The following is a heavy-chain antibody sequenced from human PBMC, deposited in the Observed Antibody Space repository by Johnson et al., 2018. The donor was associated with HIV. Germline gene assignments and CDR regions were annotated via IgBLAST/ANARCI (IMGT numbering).Heavy chain of an antibody. J-gene: IGHJ3*02. CDR1: GFTLNSYD. D-gene: IGHD3-9*01. CDR3: ARNKGDLTGGYAFDI. V-gene: IGHV3-13*01. Sequence: VQLVESGGGLVQPGGSLRLSCAASGFTLNSYDMHWVRQAIGKGLEWVSGIGAGGDTYYAGSVKGRFTISRENAKNSLFLQMNNLGAGDTAVYYCARNKGDLTGGYAFDIWGQGTMVTVSS. CDR2: IGAGGDT.